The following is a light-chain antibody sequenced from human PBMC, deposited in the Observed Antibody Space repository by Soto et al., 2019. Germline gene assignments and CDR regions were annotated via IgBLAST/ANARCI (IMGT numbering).Light chain of an antibody. J-gene: IGKJ1*01. V-gene: IGKV3-11*01. CDR2: DAS. Sequence: EIVLTQSPATLSLSPGERATLSCRASQGVSSYLAWYQQKPGQAPRLLIYDASNRATGIPARFSGSGSGTDFTLTISSLEPEDFAVYYCQQRSNWLWTFGQGTKV. CDR3: QQRSNWLWT. CDR1: QGVSSY.